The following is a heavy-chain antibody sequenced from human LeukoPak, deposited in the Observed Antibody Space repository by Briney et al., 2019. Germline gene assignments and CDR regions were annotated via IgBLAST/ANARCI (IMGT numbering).Heavy chain of an antibody. CDR2: IYPGDSDT. J-gene: IGHJ4*02. CDR3: ARRGSGNTGGFYFDY. D-gene: IGHD3-3*01. CDR1: ASSITNYW. V-gene: IGHV5-51*01. Sequence: GASLKISCNTCASSITNYWIALRRQMAEERVGWMGIIYPGDSDTRHNPSFQGQVTISADRSIRTAYLQWSSLKASDTAMYYCARRGSGNTGGFYFDYWGQGSLVTVSS.